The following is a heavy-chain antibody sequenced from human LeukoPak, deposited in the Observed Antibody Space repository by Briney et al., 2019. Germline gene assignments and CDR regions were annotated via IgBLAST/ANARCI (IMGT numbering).Heavy chain of an antibody. Sequence: ASVKVSCKASGYTFTGYYMHWVRQAPGQGLERMGWINPNSGGTNYAQKFQSRVTMTRDTSISTAYMELSRLRSDDTAVYYCAREDYDILTGYYDDSRILDYWGQGTLVTVSS. J-gene: IGHJ4*02. CDR1: GYTFTGYY. D-gene: IGHD3-9*01. CDR2: INPNSGGT. V-gene: IGHV1-2*02. CDR3: AREDYDILTGYYDDSRILDY.